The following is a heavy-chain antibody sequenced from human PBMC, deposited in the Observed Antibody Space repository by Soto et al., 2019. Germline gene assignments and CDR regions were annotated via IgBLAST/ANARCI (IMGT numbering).Heavy chain of an antibody. Sequence: QVQLVESGGGVVQPGRSLRLSCAASGFTFSSYAMHWVRQAPGKGLEWVAVISYDGSNKYYADSVKGRFTISRDNSKNTLYLQMNSLRAEDTAVYYCARGRLWFGPYYGMDVWGQGTTVTVSS. D-gene: IGHD3-10*01. CDR1: GFTFSSYA. CDR3: ARGRLWFGPYYGMDV. V-gene: IGHV3-30-3*01. J-gene: IGHJ6*02. CDR2: ISYDGSNK.